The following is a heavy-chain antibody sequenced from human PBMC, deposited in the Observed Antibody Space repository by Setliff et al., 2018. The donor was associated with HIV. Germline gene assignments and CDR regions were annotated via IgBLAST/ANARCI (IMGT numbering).Heavy chain of an antibody. J-gene: IGHJ4*02. CDR2: IYYSGST. CDR3: ARHKSQPYYFDY. V-gene: IGHV4-39*01. Sequence: PSETLSLTCTVSGGSINNDIYFWTWIPQRPGKGLEWIGYIYYSGSTHSNPSLKSRVTISVDTSKNQFSLKLSSVTAADTAVYYCARHKSQPYYFDYWGQGTLVTVSS. CDR1: GGSINNDIYF.